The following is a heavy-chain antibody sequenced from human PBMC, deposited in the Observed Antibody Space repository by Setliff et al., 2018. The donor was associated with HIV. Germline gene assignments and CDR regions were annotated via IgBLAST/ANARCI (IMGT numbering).Heavy chain of an antibody. CDR1: GFSFSTYS. Sequence: GSLRLSCAASGFSFSTYSLNWVRQAPGKGPEWVSSISSSSNYIGYADSVKGRFTISRDNAKKSLYLQMNSLRPEDTALYYCAKDPGRFGVVTPFDNWGQGALVTVSS. CDR2: ISSSSNYI. D-gene: IGHD3-3*01. CDR3: AKDPGRFGVVTPFDN. V-gene: IGHV3-21*04. J-gene: IGHJ4*02.